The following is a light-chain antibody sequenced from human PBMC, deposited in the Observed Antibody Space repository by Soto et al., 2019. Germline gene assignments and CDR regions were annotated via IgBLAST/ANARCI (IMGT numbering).Light chain of an antibody. Sequence: DIQMTQSPSSLSASVGDRVAITCRASQSISSYLNWYQQKPGKAPNLLIYAAASLQSGVSSRFSGSGSGTECTLTISSLQPEDFATYYCQQSYSTPWTFGQGTKVEIK. J-gene: IGKJ1*01. CDR2: AAA. CDR1: QSISSY. V-gene: IGKV1-39*01. CDR3: QQSYSTPWT.